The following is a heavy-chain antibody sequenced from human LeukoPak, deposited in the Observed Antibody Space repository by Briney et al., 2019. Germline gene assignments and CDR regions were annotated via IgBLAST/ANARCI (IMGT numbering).Heavy chain of an antibody. Sequence: ASVNVSCKSSGYTFTGYYMHWVRQAPGQGLEWMGWINPNSGGTNYAQKFQGRVTMTRDTSISTAYMELSRLRSDDTAVYYCARDWTPYCSSTSCYGTNRVYYYYYGMDVWGQGTTVTVSS. CDR2: INPNSGGT. D-gene: IGHD2-2*01. J-gene: IGHJ6*02. CDR1: GYTFTGYY. V-gene: IGHV1-2*02. CDR3: ARDWTPYCSSTSCYGTNRVYYYYYGMDV.